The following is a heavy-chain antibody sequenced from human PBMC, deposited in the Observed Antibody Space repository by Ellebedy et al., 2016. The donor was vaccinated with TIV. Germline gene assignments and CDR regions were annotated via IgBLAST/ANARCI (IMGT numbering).Heavy chain of an antibody. CDR2: ISGYNGNT. Sequence: AASVKVSCKASGYTFTNYGISWVRQAPGQGLEWMGWISGYNGNTYSAQKFQGRVTITRDTSASTAHMELSSLRSEDSAVYYCAKVGWDLAFDCWGQGTLVTVSS. J-gene: IGHJ4*02. CDR1: GYTFTNYG. D-gene: IGHD1-26*01. V-gene: IGHV1-18*04. CDR3: AKVGWDLAFDC.